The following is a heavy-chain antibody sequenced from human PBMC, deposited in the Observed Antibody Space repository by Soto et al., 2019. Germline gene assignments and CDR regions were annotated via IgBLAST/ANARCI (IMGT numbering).Heavy chain of an antibody. CDR3: TTVGIIYDAFDV. D-gene: IGHD7-27*01. CDR1: GFTFSNAW. V-gene: IGHV3-15*01. Sequence: EVQLVESGGGLVKPGGSLTLSCAASGFTFSNAWMSWVRQAPGKGLEWVGRIKSKSDGGTTDYAAPGKGRFSISRDDSKDTLYLHMNSLKTEDTAVYYCTTVGIIYDAFDVWGQGTMVTVSS. CDR2: IKSKSDGGTT. J-gene: IGHJ3*01.